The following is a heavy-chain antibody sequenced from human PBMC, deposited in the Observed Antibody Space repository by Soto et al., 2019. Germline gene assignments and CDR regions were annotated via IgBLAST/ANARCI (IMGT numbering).Heavy chain of an antibody. D-gene: IGHD2-15*01. Sequence: GFSVQVSCKASGFTLTSSAMQWVRQARGQRLEWIGWIVVGSGNTNYAQKFQERVTITRDMSTSTAYMELSSLRSEDTAVYYCAAFVYCSGGSCYSGNYYYGMDVWG. J-gene: IGHJ6*02. CDR2: IVVGSGNT. CDR3: AAFVYCSGGSCYSGNYYYGMDV. CDR1: GFTLTSSA. V-gene: IGHV1-58*02.